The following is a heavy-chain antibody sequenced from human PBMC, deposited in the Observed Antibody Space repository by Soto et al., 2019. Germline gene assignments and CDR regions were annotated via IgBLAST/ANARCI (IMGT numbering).Heavy chain of an antibody. CDR3: AKRGGRVAGNKAEYFQL. V-gene: IGHV3-23*01. D-gene: IGHD3-16*01. CDR1: GFTFSSYA. CDR2: ISGSGGST. J-gene: IGHJ1*01. Sequence: EVQLLESGGGLVQPGGSLRLSCAASGFTFSSYAMSWVRQAPGKGLEWVSGISGSGGSTYYADFVKGGFTISRDNSKNQLYLQMNSLRAEDTAVYYCAKRGGRVAGNKAEYFQLWGQGNLVTVSS.